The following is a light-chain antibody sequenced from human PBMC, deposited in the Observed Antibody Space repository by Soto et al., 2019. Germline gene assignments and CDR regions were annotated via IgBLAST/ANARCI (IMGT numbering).Light chain of an antibody. J-gene: IGKJ2*01. CDR1: HSISSW. CDR3: QQYNSYSYT. CDR2: DAS. V-gene: IGKV1-5*01. Sequence: DILMTQSPSTLSASVGDRVTITCRASHSISSWLAWYQQKPGKAPKLLIYDASSLESGVPSRFSGSGSGTEFTLTISSLQPDDFATYYCQQYNSYSYTFGQGTKLEIK.